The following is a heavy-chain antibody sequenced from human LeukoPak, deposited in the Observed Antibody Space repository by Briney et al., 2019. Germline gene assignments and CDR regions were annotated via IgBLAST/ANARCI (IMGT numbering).Heavy chain of an antibody. V-gene: IGHV3-48*01. D-gene: IGHD3-22*01. Sequence: GGSLRLSCAASGFTFSSYSMNWVRQAPGKGLEWVSYISSSSSTIYYADSVKGRFTISRDDSKNTLYLQMNSLRAEDTAVYYCARDCDTSGYYYCGTDVWGQGTTVTVSS. CDR1: GFTFSSYS. J-gene: IGHJ6*02. CDR3: ARDCDTSGYYYCGTDV. CDR2: ISSSSSTI.